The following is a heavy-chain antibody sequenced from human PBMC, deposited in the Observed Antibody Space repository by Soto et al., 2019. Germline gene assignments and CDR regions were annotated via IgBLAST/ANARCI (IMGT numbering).Heavy chain of an antibody. Sequence: ASVKVSCKTSGYIFSDYCINWVRQAPGQGLEWMGWISGYSGNANLAQKFQGRVTMTTDKSTRTAYMELRRLRSDDTAVYYCAKRTSGTTWGESDYWGQGTLVTVSS. CDR1: GYIFSDYC. V-gene: IGHV1-18*04. D-gene: IGHD4-17*01. CDR2: ISGYSGNA. CDR3: AKRTSGTTWGESDY. J-gene: IGHJ4*02.